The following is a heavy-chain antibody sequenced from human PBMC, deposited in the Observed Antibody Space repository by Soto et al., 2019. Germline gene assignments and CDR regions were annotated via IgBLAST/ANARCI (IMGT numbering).Heavy chain of an antibody. D-gene: IGHD3-9*01. Sequence: PSESLSLTCTVSGGSINSCDYSWSLISQPPGKGLEWIGYIYYSGSTNYNPSLKSRVTISVDTSKNQFSLKLSSVTAADTAVYYCARSKVVHVLTYDAFDIWGQGTMVTVSS. CDR3: ARSKVVHVLTYDAFDI. CDR1: GGSINSCDYS. V-gene: IGHV4-61*08. CDR2: IYYSGST. J-gene: IGHJ3*02.